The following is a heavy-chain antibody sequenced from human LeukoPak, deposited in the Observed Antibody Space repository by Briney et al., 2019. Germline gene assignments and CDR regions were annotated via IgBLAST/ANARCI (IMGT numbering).Heavy chain of an antibody. Sequence: PGGSLRLSCAASGFIFSSYAMHWVRQAPGKGLEWVAVISYDGSNKYYADSVKGRFTISRDNSKNTLYLQMNSLRAEDTAVYYCAREARYCSGGNCYDKHFYYYYYMDVWGKGTTVTVSS. CDR1: GFIFSSYA. CDR2: ISYDGSNK. V-gene: IGHV3-30*04. CDR3: AREARYCSGGNCYDKHFYYYYYMDV. D-gene: IGHD2-15*01. J-gene: IGHJ6*03.